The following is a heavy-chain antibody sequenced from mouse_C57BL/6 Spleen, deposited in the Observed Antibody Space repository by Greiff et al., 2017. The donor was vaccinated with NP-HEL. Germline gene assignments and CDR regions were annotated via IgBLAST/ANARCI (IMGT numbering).Heavy chain of an antibody. CDR1: GFTFSSYA. J-gene: IGHJ3*01. CDR2: ISDGGSYT. V-gene: IGHV5-4*01. Sequence: VQLKESGGGLVKPGGSLKLSCAASGFTFSSYAMSWVRQTPEKRLEWVATISDGGSYTYYPDNVKGRFTISRDNAKNNLYLQMSHLKSEDTAMYYCARDRGSSVPFAYWGQGTLVTVSA. CDR3: ARDRGSSVPFAY. D-gene: IGHD3-2*02.